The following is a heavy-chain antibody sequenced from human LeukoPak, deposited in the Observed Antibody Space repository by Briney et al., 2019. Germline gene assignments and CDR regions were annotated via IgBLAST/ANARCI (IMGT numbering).Heavy chain of an antibody. CDR3: ARGGYSSGWSFAYYYYYMDV. Sequence: GGSLRLSCAASGFTFSSYAMHWVRQAPGKGLEWVAVISYDGSNKYYADFVKGRFTISRDNSKNTLYLQMNSLRAEDTAVYYCARGGYSSGWSFAYYYYYMDVWGKGTTVTVSS. CDR1: GFTFSSYA. J-gene: IGHJ6*03. CDR2: ISYDGSNK. D-gene: IGHD6-19*01. V-gene: IGHV3-30*04.